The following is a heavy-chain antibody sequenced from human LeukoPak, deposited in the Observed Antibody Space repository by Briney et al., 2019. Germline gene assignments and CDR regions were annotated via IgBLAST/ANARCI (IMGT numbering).Heavy chain of an antibody. CDR3: ARVKAVAGTYRYYYGMDV. V-gene: IGHV4-39*07. J-gene: IGHJ6*02. CDR1: RGSITNSSCY. CDR2: INHSGST. D-gene: IGHD6-19*01. Sequence: SETLSLTCAVSRGSITNSSCYWGWIRQPPGKGLEWIGEINHSGSTNYNPSLKSRVTISVDTSKNQFSLKLSSVTAADTAVYYCARVKAVAGTYRYYYGMDVWGQGTTVTVSS.